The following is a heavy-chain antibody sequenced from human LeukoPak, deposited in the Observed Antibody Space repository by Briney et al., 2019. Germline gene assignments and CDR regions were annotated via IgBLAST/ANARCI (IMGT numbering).Heavy chain of an antibody. Sequence: PSETLSLTCTVSGGSISSGGYYWSWIRQPPGKGLEWIGYIYHSGSTYYNPSLKSRVTISVDRSKNQFSLKLSSVTAADTAVYYCARVSRSAKVFDYWGQGTLVTVSS. CDR1: GGSISSGGYY. J-gene: IGHJ4*02. CDR2: IYHSGST. CDR3: ARVSRSAKVFDY. V-gene: IGHV4-30-2*01.